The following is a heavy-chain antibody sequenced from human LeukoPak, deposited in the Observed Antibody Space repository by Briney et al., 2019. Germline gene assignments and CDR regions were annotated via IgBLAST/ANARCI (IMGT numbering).Heavy chain of an antibody. D-gene: IGHD3/OR15-3a*01. CDR1: GFTVDDYT. V-gene: IGHV3-43*01. CDR3: AKEDLGYFDY. CDR2: ISWDGGST. J-gene: IGHJ4*02. Sequence: PWGSLRLCCAASGFTVDDYTIHWVRQAPGKGLEWVSLISWDGGSTYYADSVKGRFTISRDNSKNSLYLQMNSLRTEDTALYYCAKEDLGYFDYWGQGTLVTVSS.